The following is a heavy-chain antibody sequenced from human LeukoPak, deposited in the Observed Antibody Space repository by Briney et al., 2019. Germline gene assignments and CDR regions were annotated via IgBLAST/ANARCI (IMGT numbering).Heavy chain of an antibody. Sequence: SVKVSCKGSGGTFSSYAISWVRQAPGQGLEWMGRIIPIFGTANYAQKFQGRVTITTDESTSTAYMELSSLRSEDTAVYYCARGYYYDSSGYYWSFDPWGQGTLVTVSS. CDR3: ARGYYYDSSGYYWSFDP. J-gene: IGHJ5*02. CDR1: GGTFSSYA. V-gene: IGHV1-69*05. D-gene: IGHD3-22*01. CDR2: IIPIFGTA.